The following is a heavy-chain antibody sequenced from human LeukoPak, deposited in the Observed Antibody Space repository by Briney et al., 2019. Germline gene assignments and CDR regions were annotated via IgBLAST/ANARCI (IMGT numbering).Heavy chain of an antibody. CDR3: TRVGYIDEGIDY. V-gene: IGHV3-7*04. CDR2: IKQDGSKK. J-gene: IGHJ4*02. Sequence: GGSLRLSSVASGFPFSSYWMTWVRQAPGKGLEWVANIKQDGSKKSYVDSVKGRFTISRDNAKNSLYLQMNSLRAEDTAIYYCTRVGYIDEGIDYWGQGTLVTVSS. D-gene: IGHD5-24*01. CDR1: GFPFSSYW.